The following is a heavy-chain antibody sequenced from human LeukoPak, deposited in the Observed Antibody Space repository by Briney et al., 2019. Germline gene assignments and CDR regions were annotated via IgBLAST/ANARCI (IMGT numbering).Heavy chain of an antibody. V-gene: IGHV3-7*01. CDR3: ARRDNWNYLSAFDI. CDR1: EFTFSSYW. CDR2: IKQDGSEK. J-gene: IGHJ3*02. Sequence: GGSLRLSCAASEFTFSSYWMSWVRQAPGKGLEWVANIKQDGSEKYYVDSVKGRFTISRDNAKNSLYLQMNSLRAEDTAVYYCARRDNWNYLSAFDIWGQGTMVTVSS. D-gene: IGHD1-7*01.